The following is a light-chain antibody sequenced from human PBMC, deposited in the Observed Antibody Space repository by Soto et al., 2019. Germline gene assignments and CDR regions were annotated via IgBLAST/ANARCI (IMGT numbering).Light chain of an antibody. CDR1: QTISTW. CDR3: QQYNNTNNPWM. CDR2: DSS. V-gene: IGKV1-5*01. Sequence: DIQVTQSPPTLSASVRDRVTITCRASQTISTWMAWYQQKPGKAPKLLVYDSSTMQSGVASRFSGSGSGTEVTLIISGLQPDDSATHYCQQYNNTNNPWMFGQGTKVEI. J-gene: IGKJ1*01.